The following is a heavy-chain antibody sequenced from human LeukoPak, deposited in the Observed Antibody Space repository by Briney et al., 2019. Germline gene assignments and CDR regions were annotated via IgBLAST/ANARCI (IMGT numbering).Heavy chain of an antibody. CDR2: IYYSGST. CDR1: GGSISSSSYY. V-gene: IGHV4-39*07. CDR3: ARTPPTTNDYYYYMDV. J-gene: IGHJ6*03. D-gene: IGHD1-1*01. Sequence: PSETLSLTCTASGGSISSSSYYWGWIRQPPGKGLEWIGSIYYSGSTYYNPSLKSRVTISVDTSKNQFSLKLSSVTAADTAVYYCARTPPTTNDYYYYMDVWGKGTTVTVSS.